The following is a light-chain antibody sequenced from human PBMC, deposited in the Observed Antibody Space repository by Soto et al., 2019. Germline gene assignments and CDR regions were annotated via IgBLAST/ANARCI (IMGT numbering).Light chain of an antibody. V-gene: IGKV3-15*01. J-gene: IGKJ4*01. CDR3: QHNRTWPIT. CDR2: GAS. CDR1: QGISRK. Sequence: IVMTQSPATLSVAPGERVTFSCRASQGISRKVAWYQHKPGQAPRLLISGASTGATGIPARLSGSGSGTESAHTIRSFQSEDCAIFYFQHNRTWPITCGGGTKVE.